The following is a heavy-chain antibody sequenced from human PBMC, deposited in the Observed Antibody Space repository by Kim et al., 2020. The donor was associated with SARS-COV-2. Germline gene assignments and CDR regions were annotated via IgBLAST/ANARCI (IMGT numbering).Heavy chain of an antibody. CDR2: LYYSGST. CDR1: GGSISSSSYY. V-gene: IGHV4-39*01. J-gene: IGHJ5*02. D-gene: IGHD1-7*01. CDR3: ARHGPMPGWNYRGTDWFDP. Sequence: SETLSLTCTVSGGSISSSSYYWGWIRQPPGKGLEWIGSLYYSGSTYYNPSLKSRVTISVDTSKNQFSLKLNSVTAADTAVYYCARHGPMPGWNYRGTDWFDPWGQGTLVTVSS.